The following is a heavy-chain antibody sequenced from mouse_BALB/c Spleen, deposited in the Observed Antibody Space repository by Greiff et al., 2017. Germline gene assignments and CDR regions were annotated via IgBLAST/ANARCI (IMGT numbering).Heavy chain of an antibody. CDR2: INPSNGGT. CDR3: TREGNWCFDY. CDR1: GYTFTSYY. D-gene: IGHD4-1*01. Sequence: VKLQQPGAELVKPGASVKLSCKASGYTFTSYYMYWVKQRPGQGLEWIGGINPSNGGTNFNEKFKSKATLTVDKSSSTAYMQLSSLTSEDSAVYYCTREGNWCFDYWGQGTTLTVSS. V-gene: IGHV1S81*02. J-gene: IGHJ2*01.